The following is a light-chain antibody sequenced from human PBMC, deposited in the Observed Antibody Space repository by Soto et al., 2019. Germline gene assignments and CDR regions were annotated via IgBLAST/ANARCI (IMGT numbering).Light chain of an antibody. V-gene: IGLV2-23*02. Sequence: QSALNQPASVSGSPGQSITISCTGNSSDVGSYNLVSWYQQHPGKAPKLMIYEVSKRPSGVSNRFSGSKSGNTASLTISGLQAEDEADYYCCSYAGSSTFYVFGTGTKVTVL. CDR3: CSYAGSSTFYV. CDR2: EVS. J-gene: IGLJ1*01. CDR1: SSDVGSYNL.